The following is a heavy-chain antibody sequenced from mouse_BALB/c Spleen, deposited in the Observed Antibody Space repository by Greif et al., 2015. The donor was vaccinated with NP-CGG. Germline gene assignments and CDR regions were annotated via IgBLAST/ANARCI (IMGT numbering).Heavy chain of an antibody. D-gene: IGHD2-14*01. Sequence: VQLQQSGAELVRPGVSVKISCKGSGYTFTDYAMHWVKQSHAKSLEWIGVISTYYGDASYNQKFKGKATMTVDKSSSTAYMELARLTSEYSAIYYCARNYRYDRYAMDYCGQGTSVTVSS. CDR3: ARNYRYDRYAMDY. CDR2: ISTYYGDA. J-gene: IGHJ4*01. V-gene: IGHV1S137*01. CDR1: GYTFTDYA.